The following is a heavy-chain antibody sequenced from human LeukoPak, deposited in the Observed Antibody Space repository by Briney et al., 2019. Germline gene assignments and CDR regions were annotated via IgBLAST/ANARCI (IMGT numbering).Heavy chain of an antibody. J-gene: IGHJ4*02. CDR3: ATADSGSYYSGFDY. Sequence: GGSLRLSCAASGFTVSSNYVSWVRQAPGKGLEWVSVVYSGGSTHYADSVKGRFTISRDNSKNTLYLHMNSLRAEDTAVYYCATADSGSYYSGFDYWGQGTLITVSS. V-gene: IGHV3-66*01. D-gene: IGHD1-26*01. CDR2: VYSGGST. CDR1: GFTVSSNY.